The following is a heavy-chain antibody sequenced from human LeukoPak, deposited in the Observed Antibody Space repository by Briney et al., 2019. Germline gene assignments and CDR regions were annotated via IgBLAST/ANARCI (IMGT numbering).Heavy chain of an antibody. CDR2: ISYDGSNK. D-gene: IGHD2-2*01. CDR1: GFTFSSYG. Sequence: GRSLRLSCAASGFTFSSYGMHWVRQAPGKGLEWVAVISYDGSNKYYADSVKGRFTISRDNSKNTLYLQVNSLRAEDTAVYYCVGYCSSTSCYGSFDPWGQGTLVTVSS. CDR3: VGYCSSTSCYGSFDP. V-gene: IGHV3-30*03. J-gene: IGHJ5*02.